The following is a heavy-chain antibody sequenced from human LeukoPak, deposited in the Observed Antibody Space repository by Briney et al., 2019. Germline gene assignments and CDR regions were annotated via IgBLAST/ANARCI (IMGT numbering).Heavy chain of an antibody. CDR3: ARIAAPSNTRLNF. D-gene: IGHD6-13*01. CDR2: MNPNSGNT. J-gene: IGHJ4*02. V-gene: IGHV1-8*01. Sequence: ASVKVSFAASGYTFTTYDINWVRQAAGQGLEWMGWMNPNSGNTGNAQKFQGRGTMTRNTSISTAYMELTSLTSEDTAVYFCARIAAPSNTRLNFWGQGTLVTVSS. CDR1: GYTFTTYD.